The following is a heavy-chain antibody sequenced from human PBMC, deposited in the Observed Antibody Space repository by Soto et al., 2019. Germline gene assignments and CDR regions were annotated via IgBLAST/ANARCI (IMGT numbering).Heavy chain of an antibody. CDR2: ISYDGSNK. CDR1: GFTFSSYA. CDR3: ARPVLRFLEWLLGMDV. V-gene: IGHV3-30-3*01. Sequence: GGSLRLAXAASGFTFSSYAMHWVRQAPGKGLEWVAVISYDGSNKYYADSVKGRFTISRDNSKNTLYLQMNSLRAEDTAVYHCARPVLRFLEWLLGMDVWGQGTTVTVSS. D-gene: IGHD3-3*01. J-gene: IGHJ6*02.